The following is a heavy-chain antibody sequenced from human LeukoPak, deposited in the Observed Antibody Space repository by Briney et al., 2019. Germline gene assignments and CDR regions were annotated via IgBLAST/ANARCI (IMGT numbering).Heavy chain of an antibody. CDR3: AREGYCSSTSCYAGAIDY. J-gene: IGHJ4*02. CDR1: VGSISSSSYY. CDR2: IYYSGST. Sequence: SETLSLTCTVSVGSISSSSYYWGWIRQPPGKGLEWIGSIYYSGSTYYNPSLKIRVTISVDTSKNQFSLKLSSVTAADTAVYYCAREGYCSSTSCYAGAIDYWGQGTLVTVSS. D-gene: IGHD2-2*01. V-gene: IGHV4-39*07.